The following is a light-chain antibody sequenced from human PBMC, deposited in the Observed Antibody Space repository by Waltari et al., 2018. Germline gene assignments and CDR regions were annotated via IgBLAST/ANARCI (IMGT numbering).Light chain of an antibody. CDR2: RTD. V-gene: IGLV7-43*01. CDR3: LLMCDTARV. J-gene: IGLJ3*02. CDR1: TGDVTSGYY. Sequence: QAVVTQEPSLTVSPGGTVTLTCSSSTGDVTSGYYPNWIQQKVGQAPRTLIYRTDKKYPWTPARFSGSLLGGKAALTVSGVQPEDEAEYYCLLMCDTARVFGGGTSLTVL.